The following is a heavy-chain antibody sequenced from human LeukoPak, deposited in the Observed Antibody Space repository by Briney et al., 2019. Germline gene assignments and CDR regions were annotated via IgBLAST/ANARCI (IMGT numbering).Heavy chain of an antibody. D-gene: IGHD2-15*01. CDR2: IYYSGST. Sequence: SETLSLTCTVSGVSISSHYWSWIRQPPGKGLEWIGDIYYSGSTNYNPSLKSRVTISVDTSKNQFSLKLSSVTAADTAVYYCARGVPYCSGGSCYRQYYFDYWGQGTLVTVSS. CDR1: GVSISSHY. J-gene: IGHJ4*02. CDR3: ARGVPYCSGGSCYRQYYFDY. V-gene: IGHV4-59*11.